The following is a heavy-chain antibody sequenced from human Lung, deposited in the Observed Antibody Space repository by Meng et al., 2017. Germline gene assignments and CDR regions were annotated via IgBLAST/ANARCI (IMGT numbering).Heavy chain of an antibody. J-gene: IGHJ2*01. CDR3: ARDKPPNDV. V-gene: IGHV3-30*01. CDR1: GFTFNTYA. Sequence: VEWVGLGGAVAQPGGSCRLACAASGFTFNTYAMHWVRQAPGKGLEWVSLMSFDGAQIYYSDSVRGRFTISRDNSKNTLYLQMNSLRAEYTAVYYCARDKPPNDVWGRGTLVTVSS. CDR2: MSFDGAQI.